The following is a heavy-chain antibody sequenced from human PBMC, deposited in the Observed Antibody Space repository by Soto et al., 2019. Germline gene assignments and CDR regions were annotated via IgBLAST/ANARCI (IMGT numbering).Heavy chain of an antibody. CDR3: ARGGYCSSTSCFVYYYYGMDV. J-gene: IGHJ6*01. Sequence: GASVKVSCKASGYTFTSYGISWVRQAPGQGLEGMGWISAYNGNANYAQKLQGRVTMTTDTSTSTAYMELRSLRSDDTAVYYCARGGYCSSTSCFVYYYYGMDVWGQGTTVTVSS. V-gene: IGHV1-18*04. CDR1: GYTFTSYG. D-gene: IGHD2-2*01. CDR2: ISAYNGNA.